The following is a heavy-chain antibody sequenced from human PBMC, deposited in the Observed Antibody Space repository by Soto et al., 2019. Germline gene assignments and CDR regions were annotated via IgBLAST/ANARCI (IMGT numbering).Heavy chain of an antibody. Sequence: PVRSLRLSCAASGFTFSDYAMHWVRQAPGKGLEWVAVISDDGDKVFYADSMKDRLTISRDNSKSTLFLQLTSLGPEDTALYYCARAHYHDSSRPNRHAFDIWGQRTLVTVSS. CDR1: GFTFSDYA. V-gene: IGHV3-30-3*01. J-gene: IGHJ3*02. D-gene: IGHD3-22*01. CDR2: ISDDGDKV. CDR3: ARAHYHDSSRPNRHAFDI.